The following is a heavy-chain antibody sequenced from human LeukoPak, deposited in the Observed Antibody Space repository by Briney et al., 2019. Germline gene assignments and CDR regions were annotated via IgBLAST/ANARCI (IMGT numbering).Heavy chain of an antibody. CDR2: ISYDGSNK. Sequence: PGGSLRLSCAASGFTFSSYGMHWGRQAPGKGLEWVAVISYDGSNKYYADSVKGRFTISRDNSKNTLYLQMNSLRAEDTAVYYCAKFTGRDYYYAMDVWGQGTTVTVSS. V-gene: IGHV3-30*18. CDR3: AKFTGRDYYYAMDV. D-gene: IGHD3-10*01. J-gene: IGHJ6*02. CDR1: GFTFSSYG.